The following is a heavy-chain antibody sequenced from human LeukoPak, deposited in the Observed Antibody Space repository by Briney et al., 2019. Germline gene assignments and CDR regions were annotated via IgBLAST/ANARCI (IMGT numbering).Heavy chain of an antibody. Sequence: SETLSLTCAVSGGSISSNGYNYWGWIRPPPGKGLEGIGSFFYTGGTYYNPSLKSRITISVDTSNNHFPLKLSSVTAADTAVYYCARHSLEVWSYGMDVWGQGTTVTVS. J-gene: IGHJ6*02. V-gene: IGHV4-39*01. D-gene: IGHD3-16*01. CDR2: FFYTGGT. CDR3: ARHSLEVWSYGMDV. CDR1: GGSISSNGYNY.